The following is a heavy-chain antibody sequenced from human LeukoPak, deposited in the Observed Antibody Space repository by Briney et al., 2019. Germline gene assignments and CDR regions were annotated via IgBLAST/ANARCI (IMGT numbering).Heavy chain of an antibody. V-gene: IGHV1-69*06. J-gene: IGHJ4*02. CDR3: ARDNDSGDPPHFDY. CDR1: GGTFSSYA. CDR2: IIPIFGTA. D-gene: IGHD3-10*01. Sequence: SVKVSCKASGGTFSSYAISWVRQSPGQRLEWRGGIIPIFGTANYAQKFRGRVTITADKSTRTAYMELSSLRSEDTAVYYCARDNDSGDPPHFDYWGQGTLVTVSS.